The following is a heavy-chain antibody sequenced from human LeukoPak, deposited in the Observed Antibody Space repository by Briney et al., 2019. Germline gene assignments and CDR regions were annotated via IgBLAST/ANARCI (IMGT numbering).Heavy chain of an antibody. CDR3: LGNSPQLDY. V-gene: IGHV3-15*01. J-gene: IGHJ4*02. D-gene: IGHD4-23*01. CDR2: IKSETDGGTT. CDR1: GFTFSNAW. Sequence: GGSLRLSCAASGFTFSNAWMSWVRQAPGKGLEWVGRIKSETDGGTTDYAAPVKGRFTISRDDLKNTLYLQMNSLKAEDTAVYYCLGNSPQLDYWGQGTLVTVSS.